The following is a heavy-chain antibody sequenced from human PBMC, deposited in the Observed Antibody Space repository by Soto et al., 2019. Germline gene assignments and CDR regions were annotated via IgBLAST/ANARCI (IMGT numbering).Heavy chain of an antibody. Sequence: PSETLSLTCTVSGGSISSYYWSWVRQPPGKGLEWIGYIYYSGSTNYNPSHKSRDTISEDTSKNQFSLKLSSVTAADTAVYYCARAFGDSNMGIDYWGQGTLVTVSS. J-gene: IGHJ4*02. V-gene: IGHV4-59*01. CDR3: ARAFGDSNMGIDY. CDR1: GGSISSYY. CDR2: IYYSGST. D-gene: IGHD4-17*01.